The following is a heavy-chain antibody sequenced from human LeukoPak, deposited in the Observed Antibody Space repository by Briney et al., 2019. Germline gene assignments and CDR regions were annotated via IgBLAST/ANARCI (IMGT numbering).Heavy chain of an antibody. V-gene: IGHV4-59*01. CDR3: ARAEYGGNSGFSGLSDY. CDR1: GGSISSYY. Sequence: SETLSLTCTVSGGSISSYYWSWIRQPPGKGLEWIGYIYYSGSTNYNPSLKSRVTISVDTSKNQFSLKLSSVTAADTAVYYCARAEYGGNSGFSGLSDYSGQGSLVTVSS. J-gene: IGHJ4*02. CDR2: IYYSGST. D-gene: IGHD4-23*01.